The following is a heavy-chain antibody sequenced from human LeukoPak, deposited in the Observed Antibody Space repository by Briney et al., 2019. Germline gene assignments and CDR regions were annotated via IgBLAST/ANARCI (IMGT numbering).Heavy chain of an antibody. CDR3: AKDGCGGDCSRYFDL. Sequence: PGGSLRLSCAASGFTFRNYALSWVRQAPGKGLEWVSAIHSSGGSNTYYADSVKGRFTISRDHFKNTLYLQMNSLRAEDTAVYYCAKDGCGGDCSRYFDLWGRGTLVTVSS. V-gene: IGHV3-23*01. D-gene: IGHD2-21*02. J-gene: IGHJ2*01. CDR2: IHSSGGSNT. CDR1: GFTFRNYA.